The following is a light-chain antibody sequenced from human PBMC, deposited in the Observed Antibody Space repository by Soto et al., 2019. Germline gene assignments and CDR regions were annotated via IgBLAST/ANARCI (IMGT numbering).Light chain of an antibody. Sequence: DIQLTQSPSSLSASVGDRVTITRRVSQGISSYLNWYRQKPGKVPKLLIYSASNLQSGVPSRFSGSGSGTDFTLTISSLQPEDVATYYADLTFGPGTKVDIK. J-gene: IGKJ3*01. CDR2: SAS. CDR1: QGISSY. CDR3: DLT. V-gene: IGKV1-27*01.